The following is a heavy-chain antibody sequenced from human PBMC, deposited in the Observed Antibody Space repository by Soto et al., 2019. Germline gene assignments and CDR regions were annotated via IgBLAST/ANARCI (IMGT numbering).Heavy chain of an antibody. D-gene: IGHD2-21*01. CDR1: GFTFNNYW. Sequence: EVQLVESGGGLVQPGGSLRLSCAASGFTFNNYWMGWVRQAPGKGPEWMANIKQDGSERYYVDSVKGRFTISRDNAKNSLYLEVNSLRVEDTAVYYCARDSLHWGGGRCSGAFDIWGQGTMVTVSS. CDR2: IKQDGSER. J-gene: IGHJ3*02. CDR3: ARDSLHWGGGRCSGAFDI. V-gene: IGHV3-7*01.